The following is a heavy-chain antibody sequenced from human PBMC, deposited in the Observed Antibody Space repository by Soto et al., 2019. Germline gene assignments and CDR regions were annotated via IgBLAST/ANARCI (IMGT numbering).Heavy chain of an antibody. Sequence: GGSLRLSCPASGFPMSSAWLTWVRPAPGKGLEWVGHIKSKADGTTTNYAAPVNGRFTISRDDSENTLFLQMNSLKTEDTAVYYCAADVPGGGYPLDYWGQGDLVTVSS. V-gene: IGHV3-15*01. CDR3: AADVPGGGYPLDY. CDR1: GFPMSSAW. D-gene: IGHD1-26*01. CDR2: IKSKADGTTT. J-gene: IGHJ4*02.